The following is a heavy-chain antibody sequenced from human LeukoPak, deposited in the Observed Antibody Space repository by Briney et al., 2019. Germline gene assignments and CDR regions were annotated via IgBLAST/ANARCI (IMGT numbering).Heavy chain of an antibody. CDR1: GGSFSGYY. Sequence: PSETLSLTCAVYGGSFSGYYWSWIRQPPGKGLEWIGEINHSGSTNYNPSLKSRVTISVDTSKNQFSLKLTSVTAADTAVYYCARHRGVNQLLSLYYFDYWGQGTLVTVSS. V-gene: IGHV4-34*01. CDR2: INHSGST. J-gene: IGHJ4*02. D-gene: IGHD2-2*01. CDR3: ARHRGVNQLLSLYYFDY.